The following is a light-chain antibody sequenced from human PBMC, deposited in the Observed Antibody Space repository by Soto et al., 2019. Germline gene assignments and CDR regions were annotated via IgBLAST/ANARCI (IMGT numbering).Light chain of an antibody. CDR1: SSDVGGYNY. J-gene: IGLJ1*01. CDR2: EVS. V-gene: IGLV2-14*01. Sequence: QSALTQPASVSGSPGQSITISCTGTSSDVGGYNYVSWYQQHPSAAPKLMIYEVSNRPSGVSNRFSGSKSGNTASLTISGLQAEDEADYYCSSYTSSSTLVFGTGTKVTVL. CDR3: SSYTSSSTLV.